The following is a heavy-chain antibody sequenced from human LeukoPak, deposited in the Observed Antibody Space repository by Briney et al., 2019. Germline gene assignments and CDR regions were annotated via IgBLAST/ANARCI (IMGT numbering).Heavy chain of an antibody. D-gene: IGHD2-2*01. J-gene: IGHJ4*02. CDR3: ARENLVVVRAAYQSLFNY. V-gene: IGHV3-11*01. CDR2: ISSSGSAI. Sequence: KPGVSLRLSCAASGFTFSDYYMSWIRQAPGKGLGWVLYISSSGSAIYYADSVKGGFTISRDNAKNSLYLQMNSLRAEDTAVYYCARENLVVVRAAYQSLFNYWGQGTLVTVSS. CDR1: GFTFSDYY.